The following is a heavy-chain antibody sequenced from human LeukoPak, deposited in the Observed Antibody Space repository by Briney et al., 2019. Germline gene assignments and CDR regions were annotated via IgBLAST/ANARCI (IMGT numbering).Heavy chain of an antibody. V-gene: IGHV3-48*02. CDR2: ISSSSATI. J-gene: IGHJ4*02. CDR3: ARGGPAAMKGTLDY. CDR1: GFTFSSYA. D-gene: IGHD2-2*01. Sequence: GGSLRLSCAASGFTFSSYAMSWVRQAPGKGLQWVSYISSSSATIYYADSVKGRFTISRDNAKNSLSLQMNSLRDEDTAVYYCARGGPAAMKGTLDYWGQGTLVTVSS.